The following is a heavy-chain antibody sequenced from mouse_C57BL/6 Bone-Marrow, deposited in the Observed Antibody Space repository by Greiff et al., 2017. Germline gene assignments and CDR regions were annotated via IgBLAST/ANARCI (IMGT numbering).Heavy chain of an antibody. CDR2: IDPENGDT. Sequence: VQLQQSGAELVRPGASVKLSCTASGFNIKDDYMHWVKQRPEQGLEWIGWIDPENGDTEYASKFQGKATITADTSSNTAYLQLSSLTSEDTAGYYCTKDYAMDYWGQGTSVTVSS. CDR1: GFNIKDDY. CDR3: TKDYAMDY. J-gene: IGHJ4*01. V-gene: IGHV14-4*01.